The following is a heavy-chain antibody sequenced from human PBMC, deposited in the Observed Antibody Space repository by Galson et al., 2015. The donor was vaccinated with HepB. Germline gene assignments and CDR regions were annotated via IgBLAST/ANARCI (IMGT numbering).Heavy chain of an antibody. CDR1: GGTFSSYS. V-gene: IGHV1-69*13. CDR2: IIPLFGTA. Sequence: SVKVFCKASGGTFSSYSITWVRQAPGQGLEWMGGIIPLFGTANYAQKFQGRVTITADESTSTACMELSSLRSEDTAVYYCARGFYGSGSYRYYFDYWGQGTLVTVSS. J-gene: IGHJ4*02. CDR3: ARGFYGSGSYRYYFDY. D-gene: IGHD3-10*01.